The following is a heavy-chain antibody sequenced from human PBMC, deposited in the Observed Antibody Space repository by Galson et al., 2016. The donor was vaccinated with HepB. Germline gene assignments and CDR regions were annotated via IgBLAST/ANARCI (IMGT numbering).Heavy chain of an antibody. J-gene: IGHJ6*04. Sequence: SLRLSCAASGLTFSRCDMHWVRQATGKGLEWVSAIGTAGDTYYPGSVRGRFTISRENSKHSLYLQMNSLTAGDTAVYYCARGKFDCSGGTCHYYGMDVWGKGTTVTVSS. CDR3: ARGKFDCSGGTCHYYGMDV. CDR1: GLTFSRCD. V-gene: IGHV3-13*01. D-gene: IGHD2-15*01. CDR2: IGTAGDT.